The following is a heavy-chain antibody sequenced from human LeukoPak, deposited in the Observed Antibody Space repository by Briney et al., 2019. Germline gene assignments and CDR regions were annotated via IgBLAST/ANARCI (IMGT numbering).Heavy chain of an antibody. CDR2: ISGSGGST. D-gene: IGHD3-22*01. V-gene: IGHV3-23*01. CDR1: GFTFSSYA. CDR3: AKEPHYDSSGYYFDY. J-gene: IGHJ4*02. Sequence: GGSLRLSCAASGFTFSSYAMSWVRQAPGEGLEWVSAISGSGGSTYYADSVKGRFTISRDNSRNTLYLQMNSLRAEDTAVYYCAKEPHYDSSGYYFDYWGQGTLVTVSS.